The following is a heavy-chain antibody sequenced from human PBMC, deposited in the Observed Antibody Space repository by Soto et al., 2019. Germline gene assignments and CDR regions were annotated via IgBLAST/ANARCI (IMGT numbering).Heavy chain of an antibody. D-gene: IGHD2-2*01. J-gene: IGHJ5*02. V-gene: IGHV4-34*01. CDR3: ATHCRSTRRYYTFDP. Sequence: SETLSLTCAVYGGSFSSYYWSWIRQPPGKGLEWIGQINHYGSTDYNPSLKSRVTISVDTSKNHFSLRLSSVTAADTAMYYCATHCRSTRRYYTFDPWGQGTLVTVS. CDR2: INHYGST. CDR1: GGSFSSYY.